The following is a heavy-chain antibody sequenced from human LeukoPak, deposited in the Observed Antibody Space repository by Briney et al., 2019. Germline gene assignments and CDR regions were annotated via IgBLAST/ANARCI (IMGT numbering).Heavy chain of an antibody. CDR3: ARDPLGIAVAGLPPIYYGMDV. V-gene: IGHV4-59*01. Sequence: PSETLSLTCTVSGGSISSYYWSWIRQPPGKGLAWIGYIHYSGSTNYNPSLKSRVTISVDTSKNQFSLKLSSVTAADTAVYYCARDPLGIAVAGLPPIYYGMDVWGGGTTVTVSS. J-gene: IGHJ6*04. D-gene: IGHD6-19*01. CDR1: GGSISSYY. CDR2: IHYSGST.